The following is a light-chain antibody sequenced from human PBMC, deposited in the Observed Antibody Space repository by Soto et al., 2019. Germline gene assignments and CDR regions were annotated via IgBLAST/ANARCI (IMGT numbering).Light chain of an antibody. CDR3: QQYGDSLLT. CDR1: QTVRNNY. CDR2: DAS. Sequence: EFVLTQSPGTLSLSPGERATLSCRASQTVRNNYLAWYQQRPGQAPRLLIYDASNRATGVPARFSGSGSGTDFTLTISRLEPEDFAVYYCQQYGDSLLTFGGGTKVDI. J-gene: IGKJ4*01. V-gene: IGKV3-20*01.